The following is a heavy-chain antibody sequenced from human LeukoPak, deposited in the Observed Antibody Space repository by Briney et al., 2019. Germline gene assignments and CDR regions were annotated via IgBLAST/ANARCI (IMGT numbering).Heavy chain of an antibody. CDR2: ISYDESNK. Sequence: PGRSLRLSCAASGFTFSSYGMHWVRQAPGKGLEGVAVISYDESNKYYADSVKGRFTISRDNSKNTLYLQMNSLRAEDTAVYYCAKEAVNYYDSSGYFDDAFDIWGQGTMVTVSS. D-gene: IGHD3-22*01. CDR3: AKEAVNYYDSSGYFDDAFDI. V-gene: IGHV3-30*18. J-gene: IGHJ3*02. CDR1: GFTFSSYG.